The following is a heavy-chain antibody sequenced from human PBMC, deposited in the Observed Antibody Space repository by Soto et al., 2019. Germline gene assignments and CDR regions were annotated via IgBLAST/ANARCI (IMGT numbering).Heavy chain of an antibody. Sequence: SETLSLTCTVSGGSGSTGYWIWIRQPPGKGLENIGYIYRGSTNYNTYLKSRVTISVDTSKNQFSLRLSSVTAADTAVYYCARHKDCSGGSCNAVGYYYGLDVWGQGTTVTVSS. CDR3: ARHKDCSGGSCNAVGYYYGLDV. J-gene: IGHJ6*02. CDR1: GGSGSTGY. D-gene: IGHD2-15*01. CDR2: IYRGST. V-gene: IGHV4-59*08.